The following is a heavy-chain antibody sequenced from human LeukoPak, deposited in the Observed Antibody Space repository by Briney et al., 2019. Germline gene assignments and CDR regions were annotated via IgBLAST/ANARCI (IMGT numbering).Heavy chain of an antibody. Sequence: GASVKVSCKASGYTFTSYYMHWVRQASGQGLEWMGIINPSGGSTSYAQKFQGRVTMTRDTSTSTVYMELSSLRSEDTAVYYCARDQDYYDSSGYYSDAFDIWGQGTMVTVSS. V-gene: IGHV1-46*01. D-gene: IGHD3-22*01. J-gene: IGHJ3*02. CDR2: INPSGGST. CDR1: GYTFTSYY. CDR3: ARDQDYYDSSGYYSDAFDI.